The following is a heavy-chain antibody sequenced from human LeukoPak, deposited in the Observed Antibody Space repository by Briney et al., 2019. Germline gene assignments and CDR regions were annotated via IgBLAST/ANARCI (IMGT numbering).Heavy chain of an antibody. CDR3: ASLPTYYDFWSGKTRSYYHYMDV. J-gene: IGHJ6*03. V-gene: IGHV4-59*01. D-gene: IGHD3-3*01. CDR2: VYYSGST. Sequence: SETLSLTCTVSGGSIRSYYWSWIRQSPGKGLEWIGYVYYSGSTNYNPSLKSRVTISVDTSKNQFSLELSSVTAADTAVYYCASLPTYYDFWSGKTRSYYHYMDVWGKGTTVTVSS. CDR1: GGSIRSYY.